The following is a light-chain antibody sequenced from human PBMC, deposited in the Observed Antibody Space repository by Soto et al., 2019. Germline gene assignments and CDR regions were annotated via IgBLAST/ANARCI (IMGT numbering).Light chain of an antibody. CDR1: QKIDSY. CDR3: QQSYTTPYT. CDR2: AAS. J-gene: IGKJ2*01. V-gene: IGKV1-39*01. Sequence: DIQMTQSPSSLSVSLGGRGTSTCRASQKIDSYLNWYQQNPGKAPKLLIYAASSLQSGVPSGFSGSGSGTDFTLTISSLQPEDFATYYCQQSYTTPYTFGQGTKLEIK.